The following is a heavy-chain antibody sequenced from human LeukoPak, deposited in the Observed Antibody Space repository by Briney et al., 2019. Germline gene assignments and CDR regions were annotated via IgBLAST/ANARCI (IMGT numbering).Heavy chain of an antibody. CDR3: ARVGYSSGWYVFDY. Sequence: SETLSLTCTVSGGSVSSESYYWSCIRQPPGKGLEWIGYIYYSGSTRYNPSLKSRVTMSVDTSKNQFSLKLSSVTAADTAVYYCARVGYSSGWYVFDYWGQGTLVTVSS. CDR1: GGSVSSESYY. J-gene: IGHJ4*02. D-gene: IGHD6-19*01. CDR2: IYYSGST. V-gene: IGHV4-61*01.